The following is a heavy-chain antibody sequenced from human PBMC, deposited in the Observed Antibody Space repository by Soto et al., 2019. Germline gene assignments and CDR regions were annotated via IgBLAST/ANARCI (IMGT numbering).Heavy chain of an antibody. Sequence: EVHLVESGGGLVQTGGSLRLSCAIFEVTVIRDGMNWVRQAPGKGLEWVANTNQDGSEKYYVESVKGRFTISRDNDKNPLDLQMQSWRTEHTPMFYCSGGVGDAFWGQGTLVTFSS. D-gene: IGHD1-26*01. CDR2: TNQDGSEK. CDR3: SGGVGDAF. J-gene: IGHJ4*02. V-gene: IGHV3-7*04. CDR1: EVTVIRDG.